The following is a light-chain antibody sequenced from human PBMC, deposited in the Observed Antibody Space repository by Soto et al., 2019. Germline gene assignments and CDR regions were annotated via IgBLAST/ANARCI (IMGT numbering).Light chain of an antibody. J-gene: IGLJ1*01. CDR1: SSDVGNYNF. V-gene: IGLV2-23*02. CDR2: DVY. CDR3: CSYAGSSTYV. Sequence: QSALTQPASVSGSPGQSITISCTGTSSDVGNYNFVSWYQQYPGKAPKVMIYDVYKRPSGVSNRFSASKSGSTASLTISGLQVEDEADYYCCSYAGSSTYVFGTGTKLTVL.